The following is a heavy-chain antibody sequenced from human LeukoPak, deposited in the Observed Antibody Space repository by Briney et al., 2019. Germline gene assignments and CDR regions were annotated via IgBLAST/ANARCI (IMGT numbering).Heavy chain of an antibody. V-gene: IGHV4-59*08. Sequence: SETLSLTCTVSGGSISSYYWSWIRQPPGKGLEWIGYIYYSGSTNYNPSLKSRVTVSVDTSKNQFSLKLSSVTAADTAVYYCARHMGLGYSYGYPYFDYWGQGTLVTVSS. CDR1: GGSISSYY. CDR2: IYYSGST. CDR3: ARHMGLGYSYGYPYFDY. D-gene: IGHD5-18*01. J-gene: IGHJ4*02.